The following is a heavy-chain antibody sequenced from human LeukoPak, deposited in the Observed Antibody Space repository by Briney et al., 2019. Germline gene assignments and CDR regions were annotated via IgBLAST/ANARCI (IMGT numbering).Heavy chain of an antibody. CDR3: ARRGYTYGWGWFDP. CDR1: GGSISSYY. Sequence: SETLSLTCTVSGGSISSYYWSWIRQPPGKGLEWIGSICHSGSTYYNPSLKSRVTISVDTSKNQFSLKVNSVTAADTAVYYCARRGYTYGWGWFDPWGQGTLVTVSS. J-gene: IGHJ5*02. CDR2: ICHSGST. D-gene: IGHD5-18*01. V-gene: IGHV4-59*04.